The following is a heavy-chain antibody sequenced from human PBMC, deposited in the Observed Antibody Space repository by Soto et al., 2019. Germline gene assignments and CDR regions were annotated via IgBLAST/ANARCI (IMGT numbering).Heavy chain of an antibody. D-gene: IGHD2-15*01. V-gene: IGHV4-31*03. CDR1: GGSISSGGYY. CDR2: IYYSGST. J-gene: IGHJ2*01. CDR3: AREHRQLTAGGNPYHVDWHLDL. Sequence: QVQLQESGPGLVKPSQTLSLTCTVSGGSISSGGYYWSWIRQHPGKGLEWIGYIYYSGSTYYNPXLTXRETVTVEPPKTXIAXTXSTLDAAHTTVYYWAREHRQLTAGGNPYHVDWHLDLWGRGTLATVSS.